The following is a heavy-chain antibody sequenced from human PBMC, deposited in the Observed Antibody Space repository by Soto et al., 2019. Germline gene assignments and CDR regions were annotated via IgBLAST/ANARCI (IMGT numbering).Heavy chain of an antibody. CDR1: EFSVSDNY. V-gene: IGHV3-53*04. J-gene: IGHJ4*02. CDR2: IFSGGST. Sequence: EVQLVESGGGLVLPGGSLRLAYAASEFSVSDNYMNWVRQAPGKGLEWVAVIFSGGSTNYADSVKGRFTISRLKSENTLYLQMSSIRPEDTAVYFCKARDYWGRGTLVPVSS. CDR3: KARDY.